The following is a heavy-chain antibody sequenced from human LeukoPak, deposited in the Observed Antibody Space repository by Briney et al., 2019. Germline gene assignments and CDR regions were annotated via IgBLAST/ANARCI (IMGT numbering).Heavy chain of an antibody. CDR3: ASRNIVVAPAARNGAFDI. Sequence: SETLSLTCTVSGGSISDYYWSWIRQPPGKGLEWIGSIYYSGSTYYNPSLKSRVTISVDTSKNQFSLKLSSVTAADTAVYYCASRNIVVAPAARNGAFDIWGQGTMVTVSS. CDR1: GGSISDYY. D-gene: IGHD2-2*01. CDR2: IYYSGST. V-gene: IGHV4-59*05. J-gene: IGHJ3*02.